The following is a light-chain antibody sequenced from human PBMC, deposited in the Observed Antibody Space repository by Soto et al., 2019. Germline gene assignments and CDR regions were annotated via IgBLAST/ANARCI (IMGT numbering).Light chain of an antibody. J-gene: IGKJ1*01. V-gene: IGKV1-39*01. CDR1: QSISSY. CDR2: AAS. Sequence: IHMTQSASTLAASVGTSVTIICRASQSISSYLNWYQQKQGKAPKLLIYAASSLQSGVPSRFSGSGYGTDFNLTISSLQTEDFATYYCQQSYSTPPTFGQGTKVDI. CDR3: QQSYSTPPT.